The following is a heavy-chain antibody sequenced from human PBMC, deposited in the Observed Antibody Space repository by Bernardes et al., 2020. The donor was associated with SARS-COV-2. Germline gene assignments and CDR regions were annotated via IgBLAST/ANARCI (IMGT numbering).Heavy chain of an antibody. Sequence: GGSLRLSCAASGFAVRGNYMNWVRQAPGKGLEWVSGITREETISYADSVRGRFTVSKDDSKNILYLQMNSLRVDDTAVYYCVKESVVAGPAFWGHGILVTVSS. J-gene: IGHJ4*01. CDR3: VKESVVAGPAF. CDR2: ITREETI. CDR1: GFAVRGNY. V-gene: IGHV3-53*01. D-gene: IGHD2-15*01.